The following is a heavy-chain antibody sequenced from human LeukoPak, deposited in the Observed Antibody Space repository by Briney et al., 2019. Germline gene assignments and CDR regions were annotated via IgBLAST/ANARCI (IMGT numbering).Heavy chain of an antibody. CDR2: ISSSSSYI. Sequence: PGGSLRLSCAASGFTFGSYSMNWVRQAPGKGLEWVSSISSSSSYIYYADSVKGRFTISRDNAKNSLYLQMNSLRAEDTAVYYCARGVFISSGRDYWGQGTLVTVSS. CDR1: GFTFGSYS. CDR3: ARGVFISSGRDY. V-gene: IGHV3-21*01. J-gene: IGHJ4*02. D-gene: IGHD3-22*01.